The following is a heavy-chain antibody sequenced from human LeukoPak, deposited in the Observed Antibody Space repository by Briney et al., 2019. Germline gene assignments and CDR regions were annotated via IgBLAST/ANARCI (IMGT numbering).Heavy chain of an antibody. CDR1: GFTFSSYE. J-gene: IGHJ4*02. CDR2: ISSSGSTI. CDR3: ARDHAHYELGLYYFDY. Sequence: GGSLRLSCAASGFTFSSYEMNWVRQAPGKGLEWVSYISSSGSTIYYADSVKGRFTISRDNAKNSLYLQMNSLRAEDTAVYYCARDHAHYELGLYYFDYWGQGTLVTVSS. V-gene: IGHV3-48*03. D-gene: IGHD4/OR15-4a*01.